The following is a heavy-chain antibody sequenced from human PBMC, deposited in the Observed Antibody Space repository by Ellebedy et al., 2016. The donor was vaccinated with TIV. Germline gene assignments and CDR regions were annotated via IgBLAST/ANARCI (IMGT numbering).Heavy chain of an antibody. CDR2: IYYSGST. V-gene: IGHV4-59*12. CDR3: ASQRGYSYGPFDY. CDR1: GGSISSYY. J-gene: IGHJ4*02. Sequence: MPSETLSLTCTVSGGSISSYYWSWIRQPPGKGLEWIGYIYYSGSTNYNPSLKSRVTISVDTSKNQFSLKLSSVTAADTAVYYCASQRGYSYGPFDYWGQGTLVTVSS. D-gene: IGHD5-18*01.